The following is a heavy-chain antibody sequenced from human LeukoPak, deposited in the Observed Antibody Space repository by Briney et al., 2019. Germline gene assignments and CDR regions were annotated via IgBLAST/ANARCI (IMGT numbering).Heavy chain of an antibody. Sequence: GGSLRLSCAASGFTFSSYAMSWVRQAPGKGLEWVSYIPSSSSTIYYADSVKGRFTISRDNAKNSLYLQMNSLRAEDTAVYYCARARVVPAAKVEGNYYYYMDVWGKGTTVTVSS. CDR1: GFTFSSYA. D-gene: IGHD2-2*01. CDR3: ARARVVPAAKVEGNYYYYMDV. V-gene: IGHV3-48*01. J-gene: IGHJ6*03. CDR2: IPSSSSTI.